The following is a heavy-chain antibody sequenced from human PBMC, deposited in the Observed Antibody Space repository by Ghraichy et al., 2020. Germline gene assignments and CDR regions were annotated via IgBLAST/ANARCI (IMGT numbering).Heavy chain of an antibody. CDR2: ISGYNGNT. Sequence: ASVKVSCKASGYTFSTYGIFWVRQAPGQGLEWMGWISGYNGNTNYAQTLQGRVTLTTDTSTSTAYMELRSLTSDDTAVYFCARDQVPYGSGSYYKTNWFDPWDQGTLVTVSS. CDR1: GYTFSTYG. CDR3: ARDQVPYGSGSYYKTNWFDP. D-gene: IGHD3-10*01. J-gene: IGHJ5*02. V-gene: IGHV1-18*04.